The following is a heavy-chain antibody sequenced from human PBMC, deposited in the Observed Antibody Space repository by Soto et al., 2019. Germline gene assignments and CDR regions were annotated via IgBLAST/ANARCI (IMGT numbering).Heavy chain of an antibody. CDR1: GYTFTSYD. CDR2: MNPSNGKV. CDR3: TSWGWSGWDTGFY. V-gene: IGHV1-8*01. D-gene: IGHD3-3*01. Sequence: QVQLVQSGAEVKKPGASVKVSCKASGYTFTSYDMNWVRQAPGQGLEWVGRMNPSNGKVDYAQDFQGRVTRTRDTSVSTAYTELTSLRSEDTGVYYCTSWGWSGWDTGFYWGQGTLVTVSS. J-gene: IGHJ4*02.